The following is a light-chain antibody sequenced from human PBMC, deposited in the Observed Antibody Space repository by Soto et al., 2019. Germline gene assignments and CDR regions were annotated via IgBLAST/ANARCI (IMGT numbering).Light chain of an antibody. V-gene: IGKV3-11*01. CDR1: QSVSSY. CDR2: DAS. CDR3: QQRSNWIT. Sequence: EMVFRQAPATLALSPGERATLSCRASQSVSSYLAWYQQKPGQAPRLLIYDASNGATGIPARFSGSGSGTDFTLTISSLEPEDFAVYYCQQRSNWITFGQGTRLEIK. J-gene: IGKJ5*01.